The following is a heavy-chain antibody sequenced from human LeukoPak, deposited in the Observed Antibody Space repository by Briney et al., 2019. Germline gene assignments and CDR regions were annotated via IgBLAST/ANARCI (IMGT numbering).Heavy chain of an antibody. J-gene: IGHJ6*03. CDR2: INWNGGST. V-gene: IGHV3-20*01. D-gene: IGHD6-19*01. CDR1: GFTLDDYG. Sequence: GGSLRLSCAASGFTLDDYGMSWVRHAPAKGMDWVSGINWNGGSTGYADSVKGRFTISRDNAKNSLYLQMNSLRAEDTALYHCAREGPGIAVASYYYYYYMDVWGKGTTVTVSS. CDR3: AREGPGIAVASYYYYYYMDV.